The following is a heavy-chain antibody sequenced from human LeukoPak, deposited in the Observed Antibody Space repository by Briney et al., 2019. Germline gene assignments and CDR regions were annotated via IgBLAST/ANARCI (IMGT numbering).Heavy chain of an antibody. V-gene: IGHV4-39*01. Sequence: PSETLSLTCTVSGASISSAAYYWGWVRQPPGKGLEWIGSIFYTGSTYYNPSLNSRVTMSIATSKNQFSLKLTSVTAADTAVYYCARRTTVTWIYFDYWGQGTLVTVSS. D-gene: IGHD4-11*01. CDR1: GASISSAAYY. J-gene: IGHJ4*02. CDR2: IFYTGST. CDR3: ARRTTVTWIYFDY.